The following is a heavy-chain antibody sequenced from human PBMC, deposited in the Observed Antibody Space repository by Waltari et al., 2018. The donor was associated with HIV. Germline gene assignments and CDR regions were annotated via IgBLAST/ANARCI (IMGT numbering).Heavy chain of an antibody. V-gene: IGHV1-18*01. CDR2: ISAYNGNT. Sequence: VQSEREMKPPGASVKVSCKPHGYPFTSYGISWLRLAPGQGFEWVGRISAYNGNTNYAQKFRGRVTLTTDTSTSTAYMELRGLRHEDTAIYYCARDKGASDTYKAEYFQHWGRGTLVSVSA. D-gene: IGHD1-20*01. J-gene: IGHJ1*01. CDR3: ARDKGASDTYKAEYFQH. CDR1: GYPFTSYG.